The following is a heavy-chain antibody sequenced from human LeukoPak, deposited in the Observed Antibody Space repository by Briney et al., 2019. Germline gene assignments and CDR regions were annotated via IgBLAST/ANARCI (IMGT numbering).Heavy chain of an antibody. V-gene: IGHV4-59*08. J-gene: IGHJ1*01. CDR1: GGSISNYY. CDR3: ARQGSGWSSSWLQH. D-gene: IGHD6-13*01. Sequence: SETLSLTCTVSGGSISNYYWNWIRQPPGKGLEWIGFISFSGSTNYNPSLKSRVTISSDTSKNHFSLKLTSVTAADTAMYYCARQGSGWSSSWLQHWGQGTLVTVSS. CDR2: ISFSGST.